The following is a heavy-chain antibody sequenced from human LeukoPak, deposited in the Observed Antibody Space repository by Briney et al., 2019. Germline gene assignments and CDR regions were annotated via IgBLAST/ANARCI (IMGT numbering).Heavy chain of an antibody. CDR1: GFTFSSYW. D-gene: IGHD3-3*01. V-gene: IGHV3-7*03. CDR2: IKQDGSEK. J-gene: IGHJ6*02. CDR3: ARVLYYDFWCGYPHGMDV. Sequence: GGSLRLSCAASGFTFSSYWMSWVRQAPGKGLEWVANIKQDGSEKYYVDSVKGRFTISRDNAKNSLYLQMNSLRAEDTAVYYCARVLYYDFWCGYPHGMDVWGQGTTVTVSS.